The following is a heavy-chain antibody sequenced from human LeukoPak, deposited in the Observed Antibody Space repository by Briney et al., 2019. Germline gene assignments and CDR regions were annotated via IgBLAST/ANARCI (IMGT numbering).Heavy chain of an antibody. CDR3: ARQVVPAFAPYYMDV. D-gene: IGHD2-2*01. J-gene: IGHJ6*03. CDR1: GFTFSNYW. CDR2: ISGSGGST. V-gene: IGHV3-23*01. Sequence: QPGGSLRLSCAASGFTFSNYWMSWVRQAPGKGLEWVSAISGSGGSTYYADSVKGRFTISRDNSKNTLYLQMNSLRAEDTAVYYCARQVVPAFAPYYMDVWGKGTTVTVSS.